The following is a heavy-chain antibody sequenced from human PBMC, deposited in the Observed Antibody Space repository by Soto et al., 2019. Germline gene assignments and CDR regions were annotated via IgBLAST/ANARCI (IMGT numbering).Heavy chain of an antibody. V-gene: IGHV1-8*01. CDR3: ATTMVRGVIITQPNWFDP. CDR2: MNPNSGNT. CDR1: GDSFTSYD. D-gene: IGHD3-10*01. J-gene: IGHJ5*02. Sequence: GTSVKLSCEACGDSFTSYDINWVRQATRQGLEWMGWMNPNSGNTGYAQKFQGRVTMTRNTSISTAYMELSSLRSEDTAVYYCATTMVRGVIITQPNWFDPWGQGTLVTVSS.